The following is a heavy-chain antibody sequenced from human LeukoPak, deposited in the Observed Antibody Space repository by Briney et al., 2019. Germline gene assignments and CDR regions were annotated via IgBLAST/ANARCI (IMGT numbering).Heavy chain of an antibody. D-gene: IGHD6-13*01. J-gene: IGHJ4*02. CDR2: INPNSGGT. Sequence: ASVRVSCKASGYTFTSYGISWVRQAPGQGLEWMGRINPNSGGTNYAQKFQGRVTMTRDTSISTAYMELSRLRSDDTAVYYCARDRRIAAAVGRDYFDYWGQGTLVTVSS. V-gene: IGHV1-2*06. CDR3: ARDRRIAAAVGRDYFDY. CDR1: GYTFTSYG.